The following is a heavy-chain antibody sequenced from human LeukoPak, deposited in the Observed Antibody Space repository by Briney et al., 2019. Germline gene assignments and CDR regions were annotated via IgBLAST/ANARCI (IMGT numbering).Heavy chain of an antibody. CDR1: GGSFSGYY. Sequence: SETLSLTCAVYGGSFSGYYWSWIRQPPGKGLEWIGEINHSGSTNYNPSLKSRVTISVDTSKNQFSLKLSSVTAADTAVYYCARKSWYFDLWGRGRLATVSS. CDR3: ARKSWYFDL. CDR2: INHSGST. V-gene: IGHV4-34*01. J-gene: IGHJ2*01.